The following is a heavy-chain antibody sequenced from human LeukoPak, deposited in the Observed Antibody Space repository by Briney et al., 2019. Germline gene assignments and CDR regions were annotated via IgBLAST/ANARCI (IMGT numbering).Heavy chain of an antibody. J-gene: IGHJ4*02. V-gene: IGHV1-18*01. CDR1: GYTFTNYV. Sequence: GASVKVSCKASGYTFTNYVIGWVRQAPGHGLEWMGWINPYNGNTNYAQNRPGRVTITTETSTSTAYTERRSVRSDATAVYYCARRNYYFDYWGQGTLVTVSS. D-gene: IGHD1-7*01. CDR3: ARRNYYFDY. CDR2: INPYNGNT.